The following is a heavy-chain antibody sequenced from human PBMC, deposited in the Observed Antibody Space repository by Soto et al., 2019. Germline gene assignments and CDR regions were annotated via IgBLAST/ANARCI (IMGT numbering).Heavy chain of an antibody. CDR1: GFTFSSYA. J-gene: IGHJ6*02. D-gene: IGHD2-21*02. CDR3: AKGAVVVTATYYYYGMDV. CDR2: ISGSGGST. V-gene: IGHV3-23*01. Sequence: EVQLLESGGGLVQPGGSLRLSCAASGFTFSSYAMSWVRQAPGKGLEWVSAISGSGGSTYYADSVKGRFTISRDNSKNTLYLQMNSLRAEDTAVYYCAKGAVVVTATYYYYGMDVWGQGTTVTVSS.